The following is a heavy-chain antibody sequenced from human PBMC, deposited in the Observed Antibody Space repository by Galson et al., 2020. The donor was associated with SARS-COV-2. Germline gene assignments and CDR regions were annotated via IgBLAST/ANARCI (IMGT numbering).Heavy chain of an antibody. J-gene: IGHJ4*02. Sequence: SGTTLVKPTQTLTLTCTFSGFSLSTSGMCVSWIRQPPGKALEWLGYIDWDGDKYYKTSLKTRLTISRDTSRNQVLLTMTNMDPVDTATYYCAWSRVAVSGGVFDYWGQGNLVTVSS. CDR1: GFSLSTSGMC. CDR3: AWSRVAVSGGVFDY. D-gene: IGHD2-8*02. CDR2: IDWDGDK. V-gene: IGHV2-70*13.